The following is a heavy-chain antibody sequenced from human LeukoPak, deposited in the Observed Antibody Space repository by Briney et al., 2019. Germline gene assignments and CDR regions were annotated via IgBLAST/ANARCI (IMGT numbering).Heavy chain of an antibody. Sequence: SETLSLTCTVSGYSISSGYYWGWIRQPPGKGLEWIGSIYRSGSTYYNPSLKSRVTISVDTSKNQFSLKLSSVTAADTAVYYCARDAGIAAAGIIDYWGQGTLVTVSS. D-gene: IGHD6-13*01. CDR2: IYRSGST. CDR3: ARDAGIAAAGIIDY. J-gene: IGHJ4*02. V-gene: IGHV4-38-2*02. CDR1: GYSISSGYY.